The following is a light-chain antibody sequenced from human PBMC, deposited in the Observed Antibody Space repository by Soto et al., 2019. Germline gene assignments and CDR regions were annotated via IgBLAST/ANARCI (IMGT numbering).Light chain of an antibody. CDR2: RSN. J-gene: IGLJ2*01. Sequence: QSVLTQPPSASGTPAQRVTIACSGSSSNIGSNDAFWYQQLPGTAPKLLIYRSNQRPSGVPDRFSGSKSGTSASLAISGLRSEDEAEYYCASWDYSLSGVLFGGGTKLTVL. V-gene: IGLV1-47*01. CDR3: ASWDYSLSGVL. CDR1: SSNIGSND.